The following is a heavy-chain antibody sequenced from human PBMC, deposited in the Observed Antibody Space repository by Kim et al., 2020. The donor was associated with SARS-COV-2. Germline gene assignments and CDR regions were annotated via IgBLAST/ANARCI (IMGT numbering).Heavy chain of an antibody. CDR1: GYTFTSYG. V-gene: IGHV1-18*04. D-gene: IGHD6-19*01. J-gene: IGHJ4*02. CDR2: ISAYNGNT. Sequence: ASVKVSCKASGYTFTSYGISWVRQAPGQGLEWMGWISAYNGNTNYAQKLQGRVTMTTDTSTSTAYMELRSLRSDDTAVYYCARDYNEQWLVTPGYWGQGTLVTVSS. CDR3: ARDYNEQWLVTPGY.